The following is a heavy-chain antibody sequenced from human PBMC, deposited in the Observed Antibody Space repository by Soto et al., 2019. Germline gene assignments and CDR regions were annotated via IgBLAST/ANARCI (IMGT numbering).Heavy chain of an antibody. CDR3: AKGPHTNVGWPYYFES. CDR2: SSPRGDTI. Sequence: SLRLSXVASGFSLANYPMNWVRQTPGKGLEWISYSSPRGDTIYYADSVEGRFTISRDNARNSLSLHMSSLRDEDSALYYCAKGPHTNVGWPYYFESWGQGVPVTVPQ. J-gene: IGHJ4*02. V-gene: IGHV3-48*02. CDR1: GFSLANYP. D-gene: IGHD6-19*01.